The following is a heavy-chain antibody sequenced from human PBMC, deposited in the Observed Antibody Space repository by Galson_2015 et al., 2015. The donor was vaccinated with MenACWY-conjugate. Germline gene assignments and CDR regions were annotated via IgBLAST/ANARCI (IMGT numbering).Heavy chain of an antibody. CDR3: ARDYYDSRFDY. Sequence: SLRLSCAVSGFAFSSYWMNWVRQAPGKGLEWVSYIGSSGTPIYYADSLKGRFTISRDNAKNSLYLQMNSLGAEDTAVYYCARDYYDSRFDYWGQGTLVTVSS. V-gene: IGHV3-48*03. CDR1: GFAFSSYW. D-gene: IGHD3-22*01. CDR2: IGSSGTPI. J-gene: IGHJ4*02.